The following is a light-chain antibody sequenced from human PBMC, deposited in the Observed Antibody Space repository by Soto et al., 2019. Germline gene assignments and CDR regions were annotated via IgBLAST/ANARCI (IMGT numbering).Light chain of an antibody. CDR3: QQSFSSPLT. CDR1: QSISMF. Sequence: DIPITQSPSSLSASVGDRVPITCRASQSISMFLNWYQQKPGTAPKLLIYAASSLQGGVPSRFSGSGSGTDFTLTISSLQPEDFATYYCQQSFSSPLTFGGGTKVEIK. CDR2: AAS. J-gene: IGKJ4*01. V-gene: IGKV1-39*01.